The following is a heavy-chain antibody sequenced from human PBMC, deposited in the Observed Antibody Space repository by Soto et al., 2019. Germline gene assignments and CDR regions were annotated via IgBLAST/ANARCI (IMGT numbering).Heavy chain of an antibody. D-gene: IGHD5-12*01. CDR3: ARGRIVASIHDAFEI. CDR1: GYPFTSYG. Sequence: QGHLLQSGDEVKTPGASVRVSCRASGYPFTSYGISGVRQAPGQGLGWVAWISAYNGNRDTAQKFQGRVTMTLDTSTDTAHMELGDLTSADTGVYYCARGRIVASIHDAFEIWGQGTKVTVSS. V-gene: IGHV1-18*01. CDR2: ISAYNGNR. J-gene: IGHJ3*02.